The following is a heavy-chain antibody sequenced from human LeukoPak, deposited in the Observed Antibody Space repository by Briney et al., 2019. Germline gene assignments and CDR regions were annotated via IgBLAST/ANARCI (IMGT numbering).Heavy chain of an antibody. CDR1: GGSISSSSYY. D-gene: IGHD4-11*01. J-gene: IGHJ4*02. CDR2: IYTSGRT. V-gene: IGHV4-39*07. CDR3: ARLSTVTTSFDY. Sequence: SETLSLTCTVSGGSISSSSYYWGWIRQPPGKGLEWIGRIYTSGRTYYNPSLKSRVSMSVDTSKNQFSLKLSSVTAADTAVYYRARLSTVTTSFDYWGQGTLVTVSS.